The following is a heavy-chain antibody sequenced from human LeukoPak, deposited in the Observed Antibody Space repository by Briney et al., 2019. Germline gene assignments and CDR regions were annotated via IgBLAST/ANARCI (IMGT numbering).Heavy chain of an antibody. V-gene: IGHV1-46*01. CDR3: ARTLLTGFYMPPGY. D-gene: IGHD3-9*01. J-gene: IGHJ4*02. Sequence: GASVKVSCKASGYTFSNHYIHWVRQTPGQGLEWMGKINPSDDDITYAQKFQDRVTMTSDTSTSAVYMELSSLRSEDTAVYYCARTLLTGFYMPPGYWGQGSLVTVSS. CDR2: INPSDDDI. CDR1: GYTFSNHY.